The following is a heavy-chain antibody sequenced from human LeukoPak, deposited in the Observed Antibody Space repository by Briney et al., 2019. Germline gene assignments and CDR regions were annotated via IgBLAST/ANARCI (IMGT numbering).Heavy chain of an antibody. CDR2: IDSNSNFM. CDR3: ASGVYCSGGRDVPDDY. J-gene: IGHJ4*02. V-gene: IGHV3-21*01. Sequence: GGSLRLSCAASGFTFCLYSMTWVRQAPGKGLEWVSLIDSNSNFMNYADSVKGRFTISRDNAKKSLYLQMDSLRAEDTAVYYCASGVYCSGGRDVPDDYWGQGTLVTVSS. D-gene: IGHD2-15*01. CDR1: GFTFCLYS.